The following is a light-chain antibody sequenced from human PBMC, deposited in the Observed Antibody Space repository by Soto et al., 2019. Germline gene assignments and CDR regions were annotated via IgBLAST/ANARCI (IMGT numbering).Light chain of an antibody. J-gene: IGKJ1*01. CDR2: KAS. CDR3: QHYNSYSEA. V-gene: IGKV1-5*03. CDR1: QSGSSY. Sequence: TQSPATLSLPPGERATLSCMASQSGSSYLAWYQQKPGKAPKLLIYKASTLKSGVPSRFSGSGSGTEFTLTISSLQPDDFATYYCQHYNSYSEAFGQGTKVDIK.